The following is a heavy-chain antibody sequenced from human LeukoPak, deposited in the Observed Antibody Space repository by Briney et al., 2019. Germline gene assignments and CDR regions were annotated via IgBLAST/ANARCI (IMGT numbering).Heavy chain of an antibody. V-gene: IGHV3-23*01. CDR2: ISGSGGST. Sequence: QAGGSLRLSCAASGFTFSSYAMSWVRQAPGKGLEWVSAISGSGGSTYYADSVKGRFTISRDNSKNTLYLQMNSLRAEDTAVYYCARVNALAPLAVAGYVGYWGQGTLVTVSS. J-gene: IGHJ4*02. CDR3: ARVNALAPLAVAGYVGY. CDR1: GFTFSSYA. D-gene: IGHD6-19*01.